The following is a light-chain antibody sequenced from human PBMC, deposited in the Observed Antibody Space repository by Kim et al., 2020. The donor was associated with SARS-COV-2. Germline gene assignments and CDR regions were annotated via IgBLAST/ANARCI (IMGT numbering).Light chain of an antibody. CDR1: QSVSSSY. V-gene: IGKV3D-20*01. Sequence: EIVLTQSPATLSLSPGERATLSCGASQSVSSSYLAWYQQKPGLAPRLLIYDASSRATGVADRFSGSGSGTDFTLTISRLEPEDFAVYYCQQYGRSPLTFGEGTKVDIK. J-gene: IGKJ4*01. CDR3: QQYGRSPLT. CDR2: DAS.